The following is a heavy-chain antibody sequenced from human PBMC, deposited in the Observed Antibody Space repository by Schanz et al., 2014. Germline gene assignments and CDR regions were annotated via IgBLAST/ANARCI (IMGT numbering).Heavy chain of an antibody. J-gene: IGHJ3*02. CDR2: ISGSGGST. V-gene: IGHV3-23*01. D-gene: IGHD3-10*01. Sequence: EMQLLESGGGLAQPGGSLRLSCATSGLTFTSAWMSWVRQAPGKGLEWVSAISGSGGSTYYADSVKGRFTISRDNSKNTLYLQMNSLRAEDTAVYYCAKGRFGELSAFDIWGQGTMVTVSS. CDR3: AKGRFGELSAFDI. CDR1: GLTFTSAW.